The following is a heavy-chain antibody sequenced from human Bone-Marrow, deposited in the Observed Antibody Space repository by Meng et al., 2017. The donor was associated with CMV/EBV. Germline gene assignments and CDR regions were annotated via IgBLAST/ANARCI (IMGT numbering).Heavy chain of an antibody. J-gene: IGHJ6*02. CDR2: IIPIFGTA. D-gene: IGHD2-2*01. Sequence: SVKVSCKASGGTFSSYAISWVRQAPGQGLEWMGGIIPIFGTANYAQKFQGRVTITTDESTSTAYMELSSLRSEDTAVYYCARDSDRDIVVVPAAPGYYYYGMDVWGQGTTVTVSS. CDR3: ARDSDRDIVVVPAAPGYYYYGMDV. CDR1: GGTFSSYA. V-gene: IGHV1-69*05.